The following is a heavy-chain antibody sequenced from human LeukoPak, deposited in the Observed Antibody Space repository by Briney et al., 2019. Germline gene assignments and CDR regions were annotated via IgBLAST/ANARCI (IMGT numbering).Heavy chain of an antibody. CDR1: GYSFTNYW. CDR3: ARRPTYSSSWSGDY. D-gene: IGHD6-13*01. V-gene: IGHV5-51*01. J-gene: IGHJ4*02. CDR2: IYPGDSDT. Sequence: ESLKISCKGSGYSFTNYWIAWVRQMPGKGLEWMGIIYPGDSDTRYSPSFQGQVTISADKSISTAYLQWNSLKASDTAMYYCARRPTYSSSWSGDYWGQGTLVTVSS.